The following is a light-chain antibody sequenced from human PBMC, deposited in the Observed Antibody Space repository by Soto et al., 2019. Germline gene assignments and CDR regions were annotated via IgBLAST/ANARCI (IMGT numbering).Light chain of an antibody. J-gene: IGKJ1*01. V-gene: IGKV1-5*03. Sequence: DSQMTQSPSTLSGYVGDRVTITCRASQTISSWLAWYQQKPGKAPKLLIYKASTLKSGVPSRFSGSGSGTEFTLTISSLQPDDFATYYCQHYNSYSAAFGQRTKVDIK. CDR1: QTISSW. CDR3: QHYNSYSAA. CDR2: KAS.